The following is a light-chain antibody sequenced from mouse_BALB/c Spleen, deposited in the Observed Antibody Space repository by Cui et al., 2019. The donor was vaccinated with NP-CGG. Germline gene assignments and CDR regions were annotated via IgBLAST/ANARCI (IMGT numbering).Light chain of an antibody. CDR3: ALWYGNHWV. CDR1: TGAVTTSNY. CDR2: GTN. V-gene: IGLV1*01. Sequence: AVLTHASDLTQSPGETVTLTCRSSTGAVTTSNYANWVQEKPDHLFTGLIGGTNNRPPGVPARFSGSLIGDKAALTITGAQTEDEAIYFCALWYGNHWVFGGGTKLTVL. J-gene: IGLJ1*01.